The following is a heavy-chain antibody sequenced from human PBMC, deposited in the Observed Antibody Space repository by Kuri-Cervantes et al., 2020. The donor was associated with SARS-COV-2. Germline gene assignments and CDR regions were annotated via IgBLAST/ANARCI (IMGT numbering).Heavy chain of an antibody. D-gene: IGHD1-7*01. CDR1: GFTFSSYG. V-gene: IGHV3-30*02. CDR3: AGTTSGLAY. CDR2: IRYDGSNK. J-gene: IGHJ4*02. Sequence: LSLTCAASGFTFSSYGMHWVRQAPGKGLEWVAFIRYDGSNKYYADSVKGRFTISRDNSKNTLYLQMNGLRAEDTAVYYCAGTTSGLAYWGQGTLVTVSS.